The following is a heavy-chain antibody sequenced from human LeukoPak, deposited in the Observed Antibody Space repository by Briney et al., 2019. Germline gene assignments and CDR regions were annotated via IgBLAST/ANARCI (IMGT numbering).Heavy chain of an antibody. J-gene: IGHJ4*02. CDR1: GFTFSSYE. CDR3: AKDFVVVPGNVNYFDY. V-gene: IGHV3-48*03. CDR2: IYTSGRTP. D-gene: IGHD2-21*02. Sequence: GGSLRLSCAASGFTFSSYEMNWVRQAPGKGLEWVSYIYTSGRTPNYADSVKGRFTISRDNTKNSVYLQMNSLRAEDTAVYYCAKDFVVVPGNVNYFDYWGQGTLVTVSS.